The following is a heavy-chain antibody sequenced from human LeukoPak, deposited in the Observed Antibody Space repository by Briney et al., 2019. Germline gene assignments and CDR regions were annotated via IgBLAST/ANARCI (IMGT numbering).Heavy chain of an antibody. D-gene: IGHD5-18*01. CDR1: GFIFSSYW. CDR2: IKQDGSEK. Sequence: GGSLRLSCAASGFIFSSYWMSWVRQAPGKGLEWVANIKQDGSEKYYVDSVKGRFTISRDNAKNSLYLQMNSLRAEDTAVYYCARAILYSYGSTAFDIWGQGTMVTVSS. CDR3: ARAILYSYGSTAFDI. V-gene: IGHV3-7*01. J-gene: IGHJ3*02.